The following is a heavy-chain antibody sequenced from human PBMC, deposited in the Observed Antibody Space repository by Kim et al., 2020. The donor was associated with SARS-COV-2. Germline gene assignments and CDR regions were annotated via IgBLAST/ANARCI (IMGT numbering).Heavy chain of an antibody. D-gene: IGHD2-15*01. V-gene: IGHV4-34*01. Sequence: SETLPLTCAVYGGSFSGYYWSWIRQPPGKGLEWIGEINHSGSTNYNPSLKSRVTISVDTSKNQFSLKLSSVTAADTAVYYCASAATYCSGGSCYSNWYFDLWGRGTLVTVSS. J-gene: IGHJ2*01. CDR3: ASAATYCSGGSCYSNWYFDL. CDR2: INHSGST. CDR1: GGSFSGYY.